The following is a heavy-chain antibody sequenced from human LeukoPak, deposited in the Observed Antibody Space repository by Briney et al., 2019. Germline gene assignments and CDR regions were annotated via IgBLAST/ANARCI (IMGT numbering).Heavy chain of an antibody. CDR1: GGSIRSSSYY. Sequence: SETLSLTCTVSGGSIRSSSYYWGWIRQPPGKGLEWIGRIYTSGSTNYNPSLKSRVTISVDTSKNQFSLKLSSVTAADTAVYYCARVFDGNDAFDIWGQGTMVTVSS. D-gene: IGHD3-10*02. V-gene: IGHV4-39*07. CDR2: IYTSGST. J-gene: IGHJ3*02. CDR3: ARVFDGNDAFDI.